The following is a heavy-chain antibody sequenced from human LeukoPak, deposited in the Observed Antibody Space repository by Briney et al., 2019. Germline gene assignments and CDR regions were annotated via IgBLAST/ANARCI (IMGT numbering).Heavy chain of an antibody. Sequence: GRSLRLSCAASGFTFSTYSIHWVRQAPGNGLEWVAVISYDGTTKYYAHSVKGRFTISRDNSKNTLYLLMSSLETEDTAVYYCARGKPGIAAAGTLSPLDYWGQGALVTVSS. V-gene: IGHV3-30*04. J-gene: IGHJ4*02. CDR2: ISYDGTTK. CDR1: GFTFSTYS. D-gene: IGHD6-13*01. CDR3: ARGKPGIAAAGTLSPLDY.